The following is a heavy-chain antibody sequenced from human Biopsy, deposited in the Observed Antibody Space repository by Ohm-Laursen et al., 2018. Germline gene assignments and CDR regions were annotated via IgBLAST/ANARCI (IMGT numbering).Heavy chain of an antibody. V-gene: IGHV4-59*07. CDR2: VYNGGIT. D-gene: IGHD3-3*01. CDR1: GGSIISYY. CDR3: ARTFRDSFWSGSYKRGLWFDP. J-gene: IGHJ5*02. Sequence: SDTLSLTCSVSGGSIISYYWTWIRQPPGKGLEWIGHVYNGGITNYNPSLKSRVTISKDTSKNQFSLQVNSVTAADTAVYYCARTFRDSFWSGSYKRGLWFDPWGQGTLVTVPS.